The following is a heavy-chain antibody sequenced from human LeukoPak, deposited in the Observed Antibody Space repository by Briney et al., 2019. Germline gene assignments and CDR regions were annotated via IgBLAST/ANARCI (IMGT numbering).Heavy chain of an antibody. Sequence: GGSLRLSCAASGFTFSNSAMTWVRQSPGKGLEWVSDISASGDTTHYADSVKGRFTISRDNSKNTLYLQMNSLRAEDTAVYYCAKVGTIFGVVIRYFDYWGQGTLVTVSS. CDR1: GFTFSNSA. V-gene: IGHV3-23*01. CDR3: AKVGTIFGVVIRYFDY. CDR2: ISASGDTT. J-gene: IGHJ4*02. D-gene: IGHD3-3*01.